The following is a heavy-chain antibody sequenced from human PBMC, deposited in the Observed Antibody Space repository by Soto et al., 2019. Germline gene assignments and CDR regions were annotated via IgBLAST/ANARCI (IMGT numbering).Heavy chain of an antibody. CDR2: ISYDGANQ. V-gene: IGHV3-30-3*01. J-gene: IGHJ4*02. CDR3: ARGDNFYDSSGYYY. CDR1: GFTFSSYA. D-gene: IGHD3-22*01. Sequence: LRLSCVASGFTFSSYAMHWVRQTPGKGLEWVAVISYDGANQYYADSVKGRFTISRDTSKNTLYLQMNSLRAEDTDVYYCARGDNFYDSSGYYYWGQGTLVTVSS.